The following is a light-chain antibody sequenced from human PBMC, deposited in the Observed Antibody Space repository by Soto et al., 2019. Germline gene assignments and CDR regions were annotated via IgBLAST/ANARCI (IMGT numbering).Light chain of an antibody. CDR1: QDISSW. CDR2: TTS. Sequence: DIQMTQSPSFVSASVGDRVTVTCRARQDISSWLAWYQQKPGKAPKLLIYTTSTLGSGVPSRFGGSRSGTDFTRTISGLQPEDFATYYCQQANRFPITFGQGTRLEIK. CDR3: QQANRFPIT. J-gene: IGKJ5*01. V-gene: IGKV1-12*01.